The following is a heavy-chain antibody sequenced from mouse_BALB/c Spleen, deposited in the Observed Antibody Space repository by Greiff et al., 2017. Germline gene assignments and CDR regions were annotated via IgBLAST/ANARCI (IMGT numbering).Heavy chain of an antibody. J-gene: IGHJ3*01. Sequence: EVMLVESGGGLVQPGGSLRLSCATSGFTFTDYYMSWVRQPPGKALEWLGFIRNKANGYTTEYSASVKGRFTISRDNSQSILYLQMNTLRAEDSATYYCARDDGRAWFAYWGQGTLVTVSA. D-gene: IGHD1-1*02. CDR2: IRNKANGYTT. CDR1: GFTFTDYY. V-gene: IGHV7-3*02. CDR3: ARDDGRAWFAY.